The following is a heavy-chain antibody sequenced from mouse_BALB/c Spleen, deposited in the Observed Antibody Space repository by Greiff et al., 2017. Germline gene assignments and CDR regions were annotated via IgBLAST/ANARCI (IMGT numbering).Heavy chain of an antibody. D-gene: IGHD2-14*01. V-gene: IGHV1-15*01. CDR2: IDPETGGT. J-gene: IGHJ3*01. CDR1: GYTFTDYE. Sequence: QVQLKQSGAELVRPGASVTLSCKASGYTFTDYEMHWVKQTPVHGLEWIGAIDPETGGTAYNQKFKGKATLTADKSSSTAYMELRSLTSEDSAVYYCTRGEVPWFAYWGQGTLVTVSA. CDR3: TRGEVPWFAY.